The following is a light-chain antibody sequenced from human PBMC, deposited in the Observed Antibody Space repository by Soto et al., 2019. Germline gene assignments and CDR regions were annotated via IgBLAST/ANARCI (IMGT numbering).Light chain of an antibody. CDR2: DAS. J-gene: IGKJ5*01. V-gene: IGKV3D-20*02. Sequence: PVERAPLSCGASQSVSSSFLAWYQQRPGLAPRLLIYDASSRASGIPDRFSGSGSGSDFTLTISRLEPEDFAVYYCQQRSNWSFITFGQGTRLEIK. CDR3: QQRSNWSFIT. CDR1: QSVSSSF.